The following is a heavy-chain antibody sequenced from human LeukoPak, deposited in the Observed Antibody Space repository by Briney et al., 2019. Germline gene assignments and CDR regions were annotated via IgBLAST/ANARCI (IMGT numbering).Heavy chain of an antibody. CDR2: FDPEDGET. J-gene: IGHJ4*02. V-gene: IGHV1-24*01. CDR3: ATGIPLSFTIFGLGYFDY. CDR1: GYTLTELS. Sequence: ASVKVSCKVSGYTLTELSMHWVRQAPGKGLEWMGGFDPEDGETIYAQKFQGRVTMTEDTSTDTAYMELSSLRSEDTAVYYCATGIPLSFTIFGLGYFDYWGQGTLVTVSS. D-gene: IGHD3-3*01.